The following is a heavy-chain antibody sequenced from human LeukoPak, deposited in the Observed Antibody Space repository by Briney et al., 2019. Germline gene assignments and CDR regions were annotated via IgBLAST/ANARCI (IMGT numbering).Heavy chain of an antibody. Sequence: GGSLRLSCAASGFTFSSYSMNWVRQAPGKGLEWVSSISSSSSYIYYADSVKGRFTISRDNAKNSLYPQMNSLRAEDTAVYYCARDGYCTNGVCYRETDYWGQGTLVTVSS. J-gene: IGHJ4*02. CDR2: ISSSSSYI. CDR1: GFTFSSYS. CDR3: ARDGYCTNGVCYRETDY. V-gene: IGHV3-21*01. D-gene: IGHD2-8*01.